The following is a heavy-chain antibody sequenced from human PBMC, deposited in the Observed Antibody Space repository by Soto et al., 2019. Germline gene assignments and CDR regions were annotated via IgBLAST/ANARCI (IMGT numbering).Heavy chain of an antibody. CDR2: ISYDENTR. J-gene: IGHJ5*02. D-gene: IGHD6-13*01. CDR1: GFTFSTYG. CDR3: AKEVLAAGQGWFDP. Sequence: QVQLLESGGGVVQPGRSLRLSCEASGFTFSTYGMHWVRQAPGKGLEWVAIISYDENTRYHADSLKGRFTISRDNSKNTLDLDISNVTPEDTAVYYCAKEVLAAGQGWFDPWGQGTLVTVSS. V-gene: IGHV3-30*18.